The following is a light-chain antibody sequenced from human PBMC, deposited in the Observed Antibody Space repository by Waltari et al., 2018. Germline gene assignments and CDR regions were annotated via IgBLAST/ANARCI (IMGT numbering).Light chain of an antibody. V-gene: IGKV1-39*01. CDR1: QSISSY. Sequence: DIQMTQSQSSLSASVGDRVTITCRESQSISSYLNWYQQKPGKAPKLLIYAASSLQSWVPSRFSGSGSGTDFTLTISSLQPEDFATYYCQQSYSTPFTFGPGTKVDIK. J-gene: IGKJ3*01. CDR2: AAS. CDR3: QQSYSTPFT.